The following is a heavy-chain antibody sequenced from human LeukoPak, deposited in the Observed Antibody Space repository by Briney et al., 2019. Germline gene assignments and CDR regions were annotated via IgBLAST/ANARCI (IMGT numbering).Heavy chain of an antibody. D-gene: IGHD6-13*01. CDR1: GYSFTNYY. V-gene: IGHV1-46*01. J-gene: IGHJ4*02. Sequence: ASVKVSCKASGYSFTNYYMHWVRQAPGQGLEWMGIINPSGGSTSYAQKFQGRVTMTRDTSTNTVYMELSSLRSDDTAVYYCARDLTGSSWSLDYWGQGTLVTVSS. CDR2: INPSGGST. CDR3: ARDLTGSSWSLDY.